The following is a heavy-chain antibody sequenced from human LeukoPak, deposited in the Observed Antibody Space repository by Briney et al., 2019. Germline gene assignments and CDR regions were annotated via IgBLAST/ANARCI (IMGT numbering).Heavy chain of an antibody. D-gene: IGHD2-15*01. V-gene: IGHV3-21*01. Sequence: PGGSLRLSCAASGFTFSSYSMNWVRQAPGKGLEWVSSISSSSSYIYYADSVKGRFTISRDNAKNSLYLQMNSLRAEDTAVYYCARGLVAAHYYYYGMDVWGQGTTVTVSS. CDR3: ARGLVAAHYYYYGMDV. J-gene: IGHJ6*02. CDR2: ISSSSSYI. CDR1: GFTFSSYS.